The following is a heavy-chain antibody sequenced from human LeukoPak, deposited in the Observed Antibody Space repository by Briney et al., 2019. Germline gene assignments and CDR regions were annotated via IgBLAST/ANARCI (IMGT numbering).Heavy chain of an antibody. Sequence: PSETLSLNCTVSGGSISSYYWSWLRKPAGKGLEWIGRIYTSGSTNYNPSLKSRVTMSVDTSKNQFSLKLSSVTAADTAVYYCARSYDFWSGYNDYWGQGTLVTVSS. V-gene: IGHV4-4*07. CDR3: ARSYDFWSGYNDY. J-gene: IGHJ4*02. D-gene: IGHD3-3*01. CDR2: IYTSGST. CDR1: GGSISSYY.